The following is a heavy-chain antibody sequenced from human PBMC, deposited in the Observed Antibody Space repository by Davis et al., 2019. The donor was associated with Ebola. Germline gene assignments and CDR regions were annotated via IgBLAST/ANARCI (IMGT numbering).Heavy chain of an antibody. V-gene: IGHV1-8*01. Sequence: AASVKVSCKASGYTFTSYDISWVRQATGQGREWMGWMNPNSDNTGYPQKFQGRVTMTKNTSISTAYMELSSLRSEDTAVYYCARGYGVAADWGQGTLVTVSS. D-gene: IGHD2-15*01. J-gene: IGHJ4*02. CDR1: GYTFTSYD. CDR3: ARGYGVAAD. CDR2: MNPNSDNT.